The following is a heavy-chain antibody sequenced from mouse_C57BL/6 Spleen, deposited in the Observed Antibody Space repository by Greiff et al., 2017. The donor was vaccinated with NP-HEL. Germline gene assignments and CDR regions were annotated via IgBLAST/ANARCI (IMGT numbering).Heavy chain of an antibody. CDR2: INYDGSST. V-gene: IGHV5-16*01. J-gene: IGHJ3*01. D-gene: IGHD2-4*01. CDR3: ARVGFYYDFLAY. CDR1: GFTFSDYY. Sequence: EVKLVESEGGLVQPGSSMKLSCTASGFTFSDYYMAWVRQVPEKGLEWVANINYDGSSTYYLDSLKSRFIISRDNAKNILYLQMSSLKSEDTATYYCARVGFYYDFLAYWGQGTLVTVSA.